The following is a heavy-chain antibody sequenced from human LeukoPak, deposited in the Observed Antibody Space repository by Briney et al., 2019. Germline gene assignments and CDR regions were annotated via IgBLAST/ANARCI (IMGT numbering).Heavy chain of an antibody. V-gene: IGHV3-23*01. CDR1: GFTCYMYA. CDR2: MCGTAGCT. CDR3: AKDRPNFHENSGHYYRRDGDS. Sequence: GGSLTLSCQASGFTCYMYAMSWVRQAPGKGREWVASMCGTAGCTFYPDSVKGRFTISRDNSKNVLYLRMNSLTAEDTAIYYCAKDRPNFHENSGHYYRRDGDSWGQGTLVTVSS. J-gene: IGHJ5*01. D-gene: IGHD3-22*01.